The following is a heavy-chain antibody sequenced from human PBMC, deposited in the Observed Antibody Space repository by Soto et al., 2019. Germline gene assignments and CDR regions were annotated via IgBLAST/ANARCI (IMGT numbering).Heavy chain of an antibody. D-gene: IGHD3-22*01. CDR1: GYSFTSYW. V-gene: IGHV5-10-1*01. J-gene: IGHJ3*02. Sequence: GESLKISCKGSGYSFTSYWISWVRQMPGKGLEWMGRIDPSDSYTNYSPSFQGHVTISADKSISTAYLQWSSLKASDTAMYYCARHPYYDSSGYYDLGAFDIWGQGTMVTVSS. CDR3: ARHPYYDSSGYYDLGAFDI. CDR2: IDPSDSYT.